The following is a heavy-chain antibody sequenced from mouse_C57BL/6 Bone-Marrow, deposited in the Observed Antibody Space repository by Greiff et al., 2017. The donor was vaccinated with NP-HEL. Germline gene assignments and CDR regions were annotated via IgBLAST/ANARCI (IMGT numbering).Heavy chain of an antibody. CDR1: GYTFTSYW. D-gene: IGHD1-1*01. CDR2: IDPSDSYT. Sequence: QVQLKQPGAELVMPGASVKLSCKASGYTFTSYWMHWVKQRPGQGLEWIGEIDPSDSYTNYNQKFKGKSTLTVDKSSSTAYMQLSSLTSEDSAVYYCARGTVVATDYWGQGTTLTVSS. CDR3: ARGTVVATDY. V-gene: IGHV1-69*01. J-gene: IGHJ2*01.